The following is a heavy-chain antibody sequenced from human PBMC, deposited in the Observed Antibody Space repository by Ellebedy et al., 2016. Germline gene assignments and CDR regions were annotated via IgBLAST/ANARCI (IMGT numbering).Heavy chain of an antibody. CDR1: GFTFSSYW. CDR3: ARAPYSGSPCQDY. D-gene: IGHD1-26*01. CDR2: INTAGSST. Sequence: GESLKISXAASGFTFSSYWTHWVRQAPGKGLVWLSRINTAGSSTSYADSVKGRFTISRDNAKNTLYLQMNSLRVEDTAVYYCARAPYSGSPCQDYWGQGTLVTVS. V-gene: IGHV3-74*01. J-gene: IGHJ4*02.